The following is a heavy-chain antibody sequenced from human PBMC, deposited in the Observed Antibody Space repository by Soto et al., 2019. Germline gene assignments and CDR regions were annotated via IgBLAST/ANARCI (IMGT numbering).Heavy chain of an antibody. J-gene: IGHJ4*02. CDR2: IIPVVGTT. CDR1: GDTFTTNS. V-gene: IGHV1-69*06. D-gene: IGHD2-8*01. CDR3: ARWLLYATTYFDY. Sequence: QVQLVQSGAEVKKPGSSVKVSCKASGDTFTTNSHNWVRQAPGQGLEWMGGIIPVVGTTKYAQKYQDRVTITGEKSTNTAYMELIRLRSDDTAVYYCARWLLYATTYFDYWCQRTPVTVYS.